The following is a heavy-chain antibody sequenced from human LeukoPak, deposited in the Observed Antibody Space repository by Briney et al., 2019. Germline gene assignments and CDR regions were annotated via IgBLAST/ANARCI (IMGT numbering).Heavy chain of an antibody. CDR3: AREAGSGWYVY. D-gene: IGHD6-19*01. J-gene: IGHJ4*02. CDR1: GYTFTSYY. V-gene: IGHV1-46*01. CDR2: INPSGGST. Sequence: ASVKVSCKASGYTFTSYYMHWVRQAPGQGLEWMGIINPSGGSTSYAQKFQGRVTMTRDTSTSTVYMELSSLESEDTAVYYCAREAGSGWYVYWGQGTLVTVSS.